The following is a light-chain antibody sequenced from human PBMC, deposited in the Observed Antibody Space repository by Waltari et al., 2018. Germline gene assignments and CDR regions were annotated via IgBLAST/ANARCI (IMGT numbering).Light chain of an antibody. CDR1: LDAVTRRSN. Sequence: QTVVTQEPSLTVSPGGTVTLTCASSLDAVTRRSNPTWFQQKPGQTPRALISSTTHQPPWTPARLSGSLLGGKAALTLSGVQPEDEAEYYCLLNHGGAWVFGGGTKLTVL. J-gene: IGLJ3*02. CDR3: LLNHGGAWV. CDR2: STT. V-gene: IGLV7-43*01.